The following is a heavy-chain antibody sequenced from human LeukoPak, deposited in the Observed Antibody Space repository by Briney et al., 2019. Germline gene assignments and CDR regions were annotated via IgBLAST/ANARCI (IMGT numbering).Heavy chain of an antibody. CDR2: IKSKTDGGTT. J-gene: IGHJ3*02. Sequence: GGSLRLSCAASGFTFSSSAMSWVRQAPGKGLEWVGRIKSKTDGGTTDYAAPVKGRFAISRDDSKNTLYLQMNSLKTEDTAVYYCTTDLTGEGAFDIWGQGTMVTVSS. V-gene: IGHV3-15*01. CDR1: GFTFSSSA. CDR3: TTDLTGEGAFDI. D-gene: IGHD7-27*01.